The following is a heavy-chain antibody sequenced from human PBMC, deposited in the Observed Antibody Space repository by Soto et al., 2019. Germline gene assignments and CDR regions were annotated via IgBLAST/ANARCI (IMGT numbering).Heavy chain of an antibody. J-gene: IGHJ5*02. CDR3: AVGGDYPSRWFDP. CDR2: IWHSGNT. Sequence: PSETLSLTCAVSGASISNADYWWSWVRQPPGKGLEWIGEIWHSGNTNYNPSLMGRVTISMDKSNNHFSLKLSSVTAADTAVYYCAVGGDYPSRWFDPWGQGTLVTVSS. CDR1: GASISNADYW. D-gene: IGHD4-17*01. V-gene: IGHV4-4*02.